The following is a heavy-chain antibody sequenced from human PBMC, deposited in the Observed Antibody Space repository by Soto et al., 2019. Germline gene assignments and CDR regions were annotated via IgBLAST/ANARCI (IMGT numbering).Heavy chain of an antibody. CDR2: ITASDAST. D-gene: IGHD3-10*01. J-gene: IGHJ4*02. CDR3: ALKGSYIDY. CDR1: GFTFSTYA. V-gene: IGHV3-23*01. Sequence: EVQLLESGGGLVQPGGSLRLSCAASGFTFSTYAMSWVRQAPGKGLEWVSTITASDASTYYGESVKGRFTISRDNSKNTLDLQTNSLRAEDTAVYYCALKGSYIDYWGQGTPVTVSS.